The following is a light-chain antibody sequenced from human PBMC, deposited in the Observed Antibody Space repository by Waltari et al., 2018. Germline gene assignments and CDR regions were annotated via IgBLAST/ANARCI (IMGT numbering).Light chain of an antibody. Sequence: QSVLTQPPSVSGAPGQRVAISCTGSSSNLGEGYLLPWYHQLPGTAPKLPSYANTNRPSGVPDRFSASKSGTSASLAITGLQPGDEADYYCQCYDSRLSGSLFGGGTKVTVL. J-gene: IGLJ2*01. CDR3: QCYDSRLSGSL. V-gene: IGLV1-40*01. CDR1: SSNLGEGYL. CDR2: ANT.